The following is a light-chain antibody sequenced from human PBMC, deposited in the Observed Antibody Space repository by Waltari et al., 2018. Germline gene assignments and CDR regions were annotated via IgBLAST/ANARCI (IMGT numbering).Light chain of an antibody. CDR1: SSDVGGYNL. CDR2: HVS. V-gene: IGLV2-14*03. Sequence: QSALTQPASVSGSPGQSITISCTGTSSDVGGYNLVPRYQQHPGKAPKLMSSHVSNRASGVSNHFSGSKSGNTASLTISGLQGEDEAYYYCSSYISSDTLELFGGGTSLTVL. CDR3: SSYISSDTLEL. J-gene: IGLJ2*01.